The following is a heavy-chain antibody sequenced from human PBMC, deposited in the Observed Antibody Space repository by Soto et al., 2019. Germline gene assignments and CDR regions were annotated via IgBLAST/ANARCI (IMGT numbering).Heavy chain of an antibody. V-gene: IGHV4-34*01. CDR2: FSYSGSL. D-gene: IGHD1-20*01. Sequence: GELQQWGSGVLKPSDTLSLNCSVYGGSSRAYHWSWIRQSPGEGLEWIGEFSYSGSLNYNPSLKIRVAVSLDTSTDHFSLTMTSVPAADTGVYFCAGGPRYWSFALWGRGTLVTVSS. J-gene: IGHJ2*01. CDR1: GGSSRAYH. CDR3: AGGPRYWSFAL.